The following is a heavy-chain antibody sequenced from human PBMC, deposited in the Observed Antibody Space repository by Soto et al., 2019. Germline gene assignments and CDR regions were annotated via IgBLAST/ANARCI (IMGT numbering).Heavy chain of an antibody. D-gene: IGHD3-16*01. J-gene: IGHJ4*02. CDR2: IYYSGST. CDR1: GGSISSYY. V-gene: IGHV4-59*01. Sequence: SETLSLTCTVSGGSISSYYWSWIRQPPGKGLEWIGYIYYSGSTNYNPSLKSRVTISVDTSKNQFSLKLSSVTAADTAVYYWARGLGAGGDYWGQGTLVTVSS. CDR3: ARGLGAGGDY.